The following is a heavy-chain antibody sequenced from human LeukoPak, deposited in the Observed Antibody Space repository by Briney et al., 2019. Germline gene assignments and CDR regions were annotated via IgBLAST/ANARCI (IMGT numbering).Heavy chain of an antibody. J-gene: IGHJ4*02. V-gene: IGHV3-21*01. D-gene: IGHD1-14*01. CDR2: ISGDSVNI. CDR3: VRDSNLSFDY. Sequence: KSGGSLRLSCAASGFTFSRHSMNWVRQAPGKGLEWVSFISGDSVNIYYIDSVKGRFTVSRDNARNSLYLQMNSLRPEDTAVYYCVRDSNLSFDYWGQGSLVTVSS. CDR1: GFTFSRHS.